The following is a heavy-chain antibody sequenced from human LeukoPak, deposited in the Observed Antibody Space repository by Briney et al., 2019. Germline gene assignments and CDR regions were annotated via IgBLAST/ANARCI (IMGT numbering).Heavy chain of an antibody. CDR1: GFSVSHKY. J-gene: IGHJ1*01. V-gene: IGHV3-53*01. CDR2: IYSRGHSGQTYDT. Sequence: GGSLRLSCAASGFSVSHKYMTWVRQAPGKGLEWVSVIYSRGHSGQTYDTAYADSVKGRFSISRDTSQNMIFLQMNSLRVEDTAIYYCARGGDYDVWSPEAYWGQGTLVIVSS. CDR3: ARGGDYDVWSPEAY. D-gene: IGHD3-3*01.